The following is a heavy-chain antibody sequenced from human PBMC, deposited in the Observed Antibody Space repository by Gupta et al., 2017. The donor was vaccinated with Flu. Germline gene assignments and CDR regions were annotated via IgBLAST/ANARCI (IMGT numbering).Heavy chain of an antibody. V-gene: IGHV3-21*01. D-gene: IGHD2-15*01. CDR2: ISSSSSYI. J-gene: IGHJ4*02. Sequence: QAPGKGLEWVSSISSSSSYIYYADSVRGRFTISRDNAENSLYLQMNSLRAEDTAVYYCTRAWDCSGGSCHSDYWGQGALVTVSS. CDR3: TRAWDCSGGSCHSDY.